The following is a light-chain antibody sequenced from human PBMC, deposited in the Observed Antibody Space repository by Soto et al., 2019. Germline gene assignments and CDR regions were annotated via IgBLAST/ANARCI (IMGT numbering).Light chain of an antibody. CDR1: QSVSSSY. J-gene: IGKJ4*01. V-gene: IGKV3-20*01. CDR2: GAS. CDR3: QQYGSSP. Sequence: EIVLTQSPGTLSLSLGVRATLSCRASQSVSSSYLAWYQQKPGQAPRLLIYGASSRATGIPDRFSGSGSGTDFTLTISRLEPEDFAVYYCQQYGSSPFGGGTKVDIK.